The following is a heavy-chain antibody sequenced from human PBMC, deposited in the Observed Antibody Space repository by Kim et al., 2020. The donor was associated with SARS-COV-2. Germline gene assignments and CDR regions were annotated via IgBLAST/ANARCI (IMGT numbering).Heavy chain of an antibody. Sequence: GRFTISRDNSKTTLYLQMNSLRAEDTAVYYCAKDTTMIVVVITTGWAFDIWGQGTMVTVSS. CDR3: AKDTTMIVVVITTGWAFDI. V-gene: IGHV3-23*01. J-gene: IGHJ3*02. D-gene: IGHD3-22*01.